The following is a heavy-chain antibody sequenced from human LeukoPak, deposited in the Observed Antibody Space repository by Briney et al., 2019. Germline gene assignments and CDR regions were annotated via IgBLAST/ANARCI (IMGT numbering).Heavy chain of an antibody. CDR1: GYTFTSCD. Sequence: ASVKVSCKASGYTFTSCDINWVQQATGQGLEWMGWMNPNSGNTGYAQKFQGRVTMTRNTSISTAYMELSSLRSEDTAVYYCAVIWFGELFPPGYYYMDVWGKGTTVTVSS. CDR3: AVIWFGELFPPGYYYMDV. J-gene: IGHJ6*03. CDR2: MNPNSGNT. V-gene: IGHV1-8*01. D-gene: IGHD3-10*01.